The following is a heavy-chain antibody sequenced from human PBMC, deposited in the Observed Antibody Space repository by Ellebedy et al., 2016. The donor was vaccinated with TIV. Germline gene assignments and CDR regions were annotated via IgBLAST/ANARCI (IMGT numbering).Heavy chain of an antibody. D-gene: IGHD6-19*01. J-gene: IGHJ6*02. CDR2: IKSKTDGGTT. Sequence: GESLKISXAASGFIFTNAWMNWVRQAPGKGLEWVGRIKSKTDGGTTDYAAPVKGRFTISRDDSKNTLYLQINSLKIEDTAVYYCTTYTSGWFEGNVWGQGTTVTVSS. CDR3: TTYTSGWFEGNV. CDR1: GFIFTNAW. V-gene: IGHV3-15*07.